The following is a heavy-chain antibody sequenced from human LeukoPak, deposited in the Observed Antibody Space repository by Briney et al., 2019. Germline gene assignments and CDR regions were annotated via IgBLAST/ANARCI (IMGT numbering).Heavy chain of an antibody. CDR1: GFTSVTFA. Sequence: PGGSLRLSCAASGFTSVTFAMGWVRQAPGKGLEWVSTISGSGGGTYYADSVKGRFTISRDNSKNTLYLQMNSLRAEDTAVYYCAKHKGAGSRYSYSMDVWGKGATVTVSS. V-gene: IGHV3-23*01. J-gene: IGHJ6*03. D-gene: IGHD6-13*01. CDR2: ISGSGGGT. CDR3: AKHKGAGSRYSYSMDV.